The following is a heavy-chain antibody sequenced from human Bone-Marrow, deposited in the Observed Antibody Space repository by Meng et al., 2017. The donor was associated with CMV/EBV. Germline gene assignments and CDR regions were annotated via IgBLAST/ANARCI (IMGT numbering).Heavy chain of an antibody. CDR2: INPDSTTR. D-gene: IGHD3-10*01. Sequence: LTCATSGFTFSNYWMHWVRQAPGKGLVWVSRINPDSTTRDYADSAKGRFTISRDHAKNTLFLQMNSLRPEDTAVYYWAKDLRGPRDLWGQGTLVTVSS. CDR1: GFTFSNYW. CDR3: AKDLRGPRDL. V-gene: IGHV3-74*01. J-gene: IGHJ4*02.